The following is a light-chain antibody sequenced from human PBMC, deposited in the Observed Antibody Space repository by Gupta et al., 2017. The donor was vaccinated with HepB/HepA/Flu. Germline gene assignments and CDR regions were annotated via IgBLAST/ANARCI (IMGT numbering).Light chain of an antibody. CDR3: QQSYSLPLA. V-gene: IGKV1-39*01. CDR1: ENIAHY. CDR2: GAS. J-gene: IGKJ4*01. Sequence: DVQMTQSPSSVSASVGDRVTITCRASENIAHYLNWYQHKPGKAPELLIHGASSLQSGVPSRFRGTVSGTEFTLTIISLQPEDFGTYFCQQSYSLPLAFGGGTKVEMK.